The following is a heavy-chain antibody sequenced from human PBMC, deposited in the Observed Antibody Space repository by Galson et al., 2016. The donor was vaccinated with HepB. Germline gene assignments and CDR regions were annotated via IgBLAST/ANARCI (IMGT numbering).Heavy chain of an antibody. Sequence: SVKVSCKASGGSFSSYSFSWVRQAPGQGLEWMGGIIPSLGTANYAQKFQGRVTITADESTSTAYMELGSLRFEDTAVYYCARAPVGGSGYNWFDPWGQGTLVTVSS. CDR2: IIPSLGTA. CDR3: ARAPVGGSGYNWFDP. CDR1: GGSFSSYS. J-gene: IGHJ5*02. D-gene: IGHD5-12*01. V-gene: IGHV1-69*13.